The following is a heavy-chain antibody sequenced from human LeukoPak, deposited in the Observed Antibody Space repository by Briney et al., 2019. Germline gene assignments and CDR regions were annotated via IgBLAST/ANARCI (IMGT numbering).Heavy chain of an antibody. D-gene: IGHD1-26*01. CDR2: ISNSGGST. J-gene: IGHJ4*02. CDR3: AKTMGAIDHDY. CDR1: GFTFSGYA. V-gene: IGHV3-23*01. Sequence: GGSLRLSCAASGFTFSGYAMTWVRQAPGKGLEWVSTISNSGGSTYYVDSVKGRFTISRDNSKNTLYLQMNSLRAEDTAVYYCAKTMGAIDHDYWGQGTLLTVSS.